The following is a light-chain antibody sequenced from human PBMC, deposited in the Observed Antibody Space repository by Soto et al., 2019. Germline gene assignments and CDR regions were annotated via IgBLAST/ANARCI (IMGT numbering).Light chain of an antibody. CDR3: LQYSDWPWT. J-gene: IGKJ1*01. Sequence: EIVLTQSPDTLSLSPGERATLFCRASQTLSIGSLAWYQQKPGQAPRLLIYGASSRATGIPARFSGSGSETEFTLTISSLQSEDFAVYYCLQYSDWPWTFGQGTKVDIK. V-gene: IGKV3-15*01. CDR1: QTLSIGS. CDR2: GAS.